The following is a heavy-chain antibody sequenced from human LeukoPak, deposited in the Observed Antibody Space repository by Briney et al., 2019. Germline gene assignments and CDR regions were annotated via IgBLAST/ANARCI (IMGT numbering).Heavy chain of an antibody. J-gene: IGHJ4*02. CDR3: TTYRSGHY. D-gene: IGHD6-19*01. Sequence: GGSLRLSCAASGFTFSDSDIHWVRQASGKGLEWVGRITTKRINYATAYTASVKGRFTISRHDSENTAYLQMNSLKTEDTALYYCTTYRSGHYWGQGTLVTVSS. CDR2: ITTKRINYAT. CDR1: GFTFSDSD. V-gene: IGHV3-73*01.